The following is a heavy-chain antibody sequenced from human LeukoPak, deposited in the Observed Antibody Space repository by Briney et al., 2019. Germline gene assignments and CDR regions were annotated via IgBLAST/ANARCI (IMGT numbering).Heavy chain of an antibody. J-gene: IGHJ6*04. V-gene: IGHV3-30*04. Sequence: GRSLRLSCAASGFTFSSYAMHWVRQAPGKGLEWVAVISYDGSNKYYADSVKGRLTISRDNSKNTLYLQMNGLRAEDTAVYYCARENVGLNYDILTGSGMDVWGKGTTVTVSS. D-gene: IGHD3-9*01. CDR1: GFTFSSYA. CDR2: ISYDGSNK. CDR3: ARENVGLNYDILTGSGMDV.